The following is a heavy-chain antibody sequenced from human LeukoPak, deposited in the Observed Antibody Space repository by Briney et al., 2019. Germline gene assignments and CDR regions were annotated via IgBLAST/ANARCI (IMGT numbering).Heavy chain of an antibody. V-gene: IGHV4-59*01. CDR2: IYYSGST. CDR1: GGSISSYY. D-gene: IGHD3-22*01. CDR3: AGGGDYYDSSAEGWFDP. J-gene: IGHJ5*02. Sequence: PSETLSLTCTVSGGSISSYYWSWIRQPPGKGLEWIGYIYYSGSTNYNPSLKSRVTISVDTSKNQFSLKLSSVTAADTAVYYCAGGGDYYDSSAEGWFDPWGQGTLVTVSS.